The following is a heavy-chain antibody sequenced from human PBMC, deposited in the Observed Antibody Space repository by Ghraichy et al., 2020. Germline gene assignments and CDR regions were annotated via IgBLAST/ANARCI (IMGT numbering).Heavy chain of an antibody. J-gene: IGHJ4*02. CDR3: AKAFNSGGYYFERGADQ. Sequence: GGSLRLSCAVSGFTFSTYAMSWVRQTPGKGLEWVCSISGNGRDTFYAESVRGRFSISRDSSKNTLSLQMNTLRAEDTALYYCAKAFNSGGYYFERGADQWGQGAPVTVSS. V-gene: IGHV3-23*01. D-gene: IGHD3-22*01. CDR2: ISGNGRDT. CDR1: GFTFSTYA.